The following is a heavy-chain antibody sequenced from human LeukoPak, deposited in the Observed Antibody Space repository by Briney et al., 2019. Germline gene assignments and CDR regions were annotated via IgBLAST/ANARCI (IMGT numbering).Heavy chain of an antibody. CDR1: GYIFTNYT. Sequence: ASVKVSCKASGYIFTNYTMHWVRQAPGQRLEWMGWINAGNDYTKYSQKFQGRVTITGDTSASTAYMELSSLRSEDTAVYYCARGGEYSYGLDYWGQGTLVTVSS. D-gene: IGHD5-18*01. V-gene: IGHV1-3*01. J-gene: IGHJ4*02. CDR2: INAGNDYT. CDR3: ARGGEYSYGLDY.